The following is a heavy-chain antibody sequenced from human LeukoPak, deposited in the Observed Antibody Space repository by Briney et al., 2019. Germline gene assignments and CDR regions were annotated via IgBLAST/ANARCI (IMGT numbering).Heavy chain of an antibody. CDR2: ISLSGSTI. Sequence: PGGSLRLSCAASGFTFRDYYMSWIRQAPGKGLGWVSYISLSGSTIHYTDSVKGRFTISRDNARDSLFLQMNSLRAEDTAVYYCARERSFYGANLAVDYWGQGTLVTVSS. J-gene: IGHJ4*02. CDR3: ARERSFYGANLAVDY. D-gene: IGHD4/OR15-4a*01. V-gene: IGHV3-11*01. CDR1: GFTFRDYY.